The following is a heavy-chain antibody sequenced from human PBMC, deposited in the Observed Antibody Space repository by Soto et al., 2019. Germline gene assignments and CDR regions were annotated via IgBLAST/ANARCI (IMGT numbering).Heavy chain of an antibody. CDR1: GGSISSGGYY. Sequence: SETLSLTCTVSGGSISSGGYYWSWIRQHPGKGLEWIGYIYYSGSTYYNPSLKSRVTISVDTSKNQFSLKLSSVTAADTAVYYCARGVDYDILTGYYPLVYWGQGTLVTVSS. D-gene: IGHD3-9*01. J-gene: IGHJ4*02. CDR2: IYYSGST. CDR3: ARGVDYDILTGYYPLVY. V-gene: IGHV4-31*03.